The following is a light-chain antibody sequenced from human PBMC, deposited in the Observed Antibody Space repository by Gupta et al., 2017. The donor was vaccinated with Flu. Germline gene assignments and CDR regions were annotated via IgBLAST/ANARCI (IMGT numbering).Light chain of an antibody. Sequence: SYVLTQPPSVSVAPGQTASIPCGANDIGTKSVHWYQQKPGQAPVLVVYDNSDRPSGIPERFSGSNSGNTANVTISRVEAGDEADYYCQVWDTVSAQVVLGGGTKLTVL. J-gene: IGLJ3*02. V-gene: IGLV3-21*02. CDR2: DNS. CDR3: QVWDTVSAQVV. CDR1: DIGTKS.